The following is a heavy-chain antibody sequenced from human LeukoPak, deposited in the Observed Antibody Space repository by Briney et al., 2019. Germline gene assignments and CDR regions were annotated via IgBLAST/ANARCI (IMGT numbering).Heavy chain of an antibody. CDR3: AKSGSIFGVELYYYYMDV. CDR1: GFTFSSYG. CDR2: IRYDGSNK. D-gene: IGHD3-3*01. Sequence: GGSLRLSCAASGFTFSSYGMHWVGQAPGKGLEWVAFIRYDGSNKYYADSVKGRFTISRDNSKNTLYLQMNSLRAEDTAVYYCAKSGSIFGVELYYYYMDVWGKGTTVTVSS. V-gene: IGHV3-30*02. J-gene: IGHJ6*03.